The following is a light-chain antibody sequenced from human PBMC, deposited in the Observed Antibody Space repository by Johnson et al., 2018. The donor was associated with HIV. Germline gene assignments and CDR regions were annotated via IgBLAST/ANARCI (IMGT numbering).Light chain of an antibody. J-gene: IGLJ1*01. Sequence: PVLTQPPSVSAAPGQKVTISCSGSSSHIGNNYVSWYQQLPGTAPKLLIYENNKRPSGIPDRFSGSKSGTSATLGITGLQTGDEADYYCGTWDSSLSAYVFGTGTKVTVL. V-gene: IGLV1-51*02. CDR2: ENN. CDR1: SSHIGNNY. CDR3: GTWDSSLSAYV.